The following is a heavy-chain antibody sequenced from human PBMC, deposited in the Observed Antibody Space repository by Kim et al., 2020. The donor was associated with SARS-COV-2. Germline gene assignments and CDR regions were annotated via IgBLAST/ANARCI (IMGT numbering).Heavy chain of an antibody. Sequence: SETLSLTCAVYGGSFSGYYWSWIRQPPGKGLEWIGEINHSGSTNYNPSLKSRVTISVDTSKNQFSLKLSSVTAADTAVYYCARGIEQQLVYFDYWGQGTL. J-gene: IGHJ4*02. CDR2: INHSGST. CDR3: ARGIEQQLVYFDY. CDR1: GGSFSGYY. D-gene: IGHD6-13*01. V-gene: IGHV4-34*01.